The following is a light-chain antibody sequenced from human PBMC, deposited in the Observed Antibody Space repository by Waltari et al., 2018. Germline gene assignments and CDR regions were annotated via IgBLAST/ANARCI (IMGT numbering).Light chain of an antibody. CDR3: QQYNDWPYT. CDR2: AAS. Sequence: EIVMTQSPVTLSVSPGERAALSCRPSQSVRTNLAWYQQRPGQTPRLLLYAASTRATEIPARFSGSGSGTEFTLTISSLQSEDFAVYYCQQYNDWPYTFGQGTKLEIK. V-gene: IGKV3-15*01. J-gene: IGKJ2*01. CDR1: QSVRTN.